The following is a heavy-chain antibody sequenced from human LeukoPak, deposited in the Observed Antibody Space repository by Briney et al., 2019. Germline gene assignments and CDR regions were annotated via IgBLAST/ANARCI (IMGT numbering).Heavy chain of an antibody. D-gene: IGHD6-13*01. CDR1: VFTFSDYY. J-gene: IGHJ3*02. Sequence: PGGSLRLSCAASVFTFSDYYMSWVRQAPGKGLEWVGRIKSKTDGGTNDYAAPVKGRFTISRDDSKNTLSLQMRSLKTEDTAIYYCTTHESSRSPDGFDIWGQGTMVTVSS. CDR2: IKSKTDGGTN. CDR3: TTHESSRSPDGFDI. V-gene: IGHV3-15*01.